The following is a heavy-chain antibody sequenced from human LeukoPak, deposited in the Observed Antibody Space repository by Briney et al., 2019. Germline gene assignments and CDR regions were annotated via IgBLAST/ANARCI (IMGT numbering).Heavy chain of an antibody. CDR1: GYTFIRNA. CDR3: ARDSPLSPYDY. V-gene: IGHV1-3*01. CDR2: INVGNGKT. Sequence: ASVKVSCKASGYTFIRNAMHWVRQAPGQRLEWMGWINVGNGKTNYSQKFQGRVTITRDTSASTAYMEVSSLRSEDTAVYYCARDSPLSPYDYWGQGTLVTVSS. J-gene: IGHJ4*02. D-gene: IGHD3-16*02.